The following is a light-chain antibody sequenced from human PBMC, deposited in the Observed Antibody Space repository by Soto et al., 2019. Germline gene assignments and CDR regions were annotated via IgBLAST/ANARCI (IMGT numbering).Light chain of an antibody. CDR2: GTS. V-gene: IGKV3-20*01. CDR3: QQYGGSPRF. Sequence: EIVLTQSQITLSVSPGERATLSCRASQSLSSNSLAWYQQKPGQAPRLLIFGTSRRATAIPDRFSGSGSGTDFTLTISRLEPEDFAVYYCQQYGGSPRFFGGGTKVEIK. J-gene: IGKJ4*01. CDR1: QSLSSNS.